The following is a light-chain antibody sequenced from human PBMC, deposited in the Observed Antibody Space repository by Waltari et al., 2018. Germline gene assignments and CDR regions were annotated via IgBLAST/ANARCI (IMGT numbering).Light chain of an antibody. CDR3: QQYNSYPWT. J-gene: IGKJ1*01. CDR2: KAS. V-gene: IGKV1-5*03. CDR1: QSLDTW. Sequence: DSRLTQSPSTLSASVGDRVTITCRASQSLDTWLAWYQQKPGKAPNLLFYKASSLYTGVPSSSGGSGSGTEFTLTISSLQPDDVASYYCQQYNSYPWTFGQGTKVQI.